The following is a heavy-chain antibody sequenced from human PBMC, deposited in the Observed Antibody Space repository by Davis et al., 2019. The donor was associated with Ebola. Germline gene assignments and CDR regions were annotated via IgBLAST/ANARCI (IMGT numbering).Heavy chain of an antibody. D-gene: IGHD3-22*01. J-gene: IGHJ5*01. Sequence: PGGSLRLSCQGSGFNFANFWIAWVRHLPGQGLEWMGIIHPGDSDTRYSPSFQGQVTIFADKSINIAYLQWSTLKASDTATYYCAKGPSYYYDNNGRGWLDSWGQGTLVTVSS. CDR1: GFNFANFW. CDR2: IHPGDSDT. CDR3: AKGPSYYYDNNGRGWLDS. V-gene: IGHV5-51*01.